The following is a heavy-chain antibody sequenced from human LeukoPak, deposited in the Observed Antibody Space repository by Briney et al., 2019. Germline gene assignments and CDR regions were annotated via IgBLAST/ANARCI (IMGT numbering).Heavy chain of an antibody. CDR3: AKSACSIFDY. D-gene: IGHD2-21*01. Sequence: SETLSLTCTVSGYSISSGYYWGWIRQPPGKGLEWIGNIYYSGSTYYNPSLKSRVTISVDTSKNQFSLKPSSVTAADTAVYYCAKSACSIFDYWGQGTLVTVSP. V-gene: IGHV4-38-2*02. CDR1: GYSISSGYY. J-gene: IGHJ4*02. CDR2: IYYSGST.